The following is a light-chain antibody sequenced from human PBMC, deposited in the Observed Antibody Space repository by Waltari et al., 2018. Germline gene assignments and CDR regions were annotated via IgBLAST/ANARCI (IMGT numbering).Light chain of an antibody. CDR1: QSVSRALRT. CDR3: QRYGTVPAT. CDR2: DAS. V-gene: IGKV3-20*01. J-gene: IGKJ1*01. Sequence: EIVLTQSPGTLSLSPGERATLSCRASQSVSRALRTLAWYQQKPGQAPRFLIYDASTWATGIPDRFSGSGSGTDFTLTISRWEPDNFPVYYCQRYGTVPATFGHGTKVEIK.